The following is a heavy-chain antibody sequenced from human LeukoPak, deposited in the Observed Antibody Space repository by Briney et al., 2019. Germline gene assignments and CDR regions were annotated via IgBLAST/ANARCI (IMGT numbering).Heavy chain of an antibody. Sequence: SQTLSLTCAISGDSVSSNTAAWNWIRPSPSRGLEWLGRTYYRSKWGNDYAVSVKSRITINPDTSKNQFALQLKSVTPEDTAVYYCARDGKPVNGVYYFDYWGQGTLVTVSS. V-gene: IGHV6-1*01. J-gene: IGHJ4*02. CDR1: GDSVSSNTAA. D-gene: IGHD2-8*01. CDR3: ARDGKPVNGVYYFDY. CDR2: TYYRSKWGN.